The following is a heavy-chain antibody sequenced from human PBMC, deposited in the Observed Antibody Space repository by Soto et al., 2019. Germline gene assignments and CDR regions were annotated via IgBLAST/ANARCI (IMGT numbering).Heavy chain of an antibody. CDR3: ARITRDSSGYYSYYFDY. D-gene: IGHD3-22*01. Sequence: PSETLSLTCTVSGGSTSSGGYYWSWIRQHPGKGLEWIGYIYYSGSTYYNPSLKSRVTISVDTSKNQFSLKLSSVTAADTAVYYCARITRDSSGYYSYYFDYWGQGTLVTVSS. J-gene: IGHJ4*02. CDR1: GGSTSSGGYY. V-gene: IGHV4-31*03. CDR2: IYYSGST.